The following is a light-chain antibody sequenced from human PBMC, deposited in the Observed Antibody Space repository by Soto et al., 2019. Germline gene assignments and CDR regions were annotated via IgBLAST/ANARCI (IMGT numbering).Light chain of an antibody. V-gene: IGKV1-5*01. CDR3: QQYNSYSGT. J-gene: IGKJ1*01. CDR2: DAS. Sequence: DIQMTQSPSTLSASVGDRVTITCRASQSISSWLAWYQQKPGKAPKLLIYDASSLESGVPSRFSGSGSGTEVTLTISSRQPDDFATYYCQQYNSYSGTCGQGTKVEIK. CDR1: QSISSW.